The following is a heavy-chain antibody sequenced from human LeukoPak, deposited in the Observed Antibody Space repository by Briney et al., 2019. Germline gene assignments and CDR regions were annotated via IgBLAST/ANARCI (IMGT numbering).Heavy chain of an antibody. CDR2: ISGGGDTT. J-gene: IGHJ4*02. Sequence: GGSLRHSCAASGFTFSSYAMTWVRQAPGKGLEWVSSISGGGDTTYYADSARGRLTISRDNSKNTLSVQMNNMRAEDTAVYYCSKQRSEVVVAATNYWGQGTLVTVSS. D-gene: IGHD2-15*01. CDR1: GFTFSSYA. CDR3: SKQRSEVVVAATNY. V-gene: IGHV3-23*01.